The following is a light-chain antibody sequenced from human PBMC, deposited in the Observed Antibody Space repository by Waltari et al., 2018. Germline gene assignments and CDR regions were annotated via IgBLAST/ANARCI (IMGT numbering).Light chain of an antibody. V-gene: IGKV3-11*01. Sequence: EIVLTQSPATLSLSPGERATLSCRASQSVSSYLAWYHQKPGQAPRLLIYAASNRATGIPARFSGSGSGTDFTLTISSLEPEDFAVYYCQQRNYWPLTFGGGTKVEIK. J-gene: IGKJ4*01. CDR3: QQRNYWPLT. CDR1: QSVSSY. CDR2: AAS.